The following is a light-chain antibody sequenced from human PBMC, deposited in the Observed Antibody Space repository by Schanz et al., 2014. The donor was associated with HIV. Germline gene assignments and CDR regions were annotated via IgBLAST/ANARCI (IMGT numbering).Light chain of an antibody. Sequence: QSALTQPPSASGSLGQSVTISCTGTSDDVGGYNYVSWYQQHPGRAPKLIIYEVNKRSSGVPDRFSGSKSGNTASLTVSGLQAEDEADYYCSSYAGSNNLVFGGGTKLTVL. J-gene: IGLJ3*02. CDR1: SDDVGGYNY. CDR2: EVN. CDR3: SSYAGSNNLV. V-gene: IGLV2-8*01.